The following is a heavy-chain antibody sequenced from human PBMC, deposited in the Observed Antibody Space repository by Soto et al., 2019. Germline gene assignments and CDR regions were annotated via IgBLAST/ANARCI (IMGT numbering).Heavy chain of an antibody. D-gene: IGHD3-3*01. CDR3: ARQGSGRYYDFWSPKTGFDY. CDR2: IYYSGST. J-gene: IGHJ4*02. Sequence: QLQLQESGPGLVKPSETLSLTCTVSGGSISSSSYYWGWIRQPPGKGLEWIGSIYYSGSTYYNPCLKSRGPISVDTAKNQFSLKLSSVTAADTAVYYCARQGSGRYYDFWSPKTGFDYWGQGTLVTVSS. CDR1: GGSISSSSYY. V-gene: IGHV4-39*01.